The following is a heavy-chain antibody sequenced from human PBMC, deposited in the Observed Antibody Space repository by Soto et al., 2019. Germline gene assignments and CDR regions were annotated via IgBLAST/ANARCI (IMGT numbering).Heavy chain of an antibody. CDR3: AREDRRGYSYGHPYTWFDP. J-gene: IGHJ5*02. CDR1: GYSFISYD. Sequence: RASVKVSCKASGYSFISYDINWVRQATGQGPEWLGWINPNSGNTGYNQKFKGRVSLTRDNSRSTAYMELSGLRSDDTAVYYCAREDRRGYSYGHPYTWFDPWGQGTLVTVSS. CDR2: INPNSGNT. V-gene: IGHV1-8*01. D-gene: IGHD5-18*01.